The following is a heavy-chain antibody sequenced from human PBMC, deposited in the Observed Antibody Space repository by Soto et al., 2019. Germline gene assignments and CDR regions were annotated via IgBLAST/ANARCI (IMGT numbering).Heavy chain of an antibody. CDR1: GFPLIRYW. D-gene: IGHD5-18*01. V-gene: IGHV3-74*01. CDR2: INSDGSSI. J-gene: IGHJ4*02. Sequence: EVQLVESGGDLVQPGGFLRLSCATSGFPLIRYWMDWVRQVPGKGLVWVSRINSDGSSISFSDSVKGRFTISRDNAKNTLYLQMNSLRVEDSAVYYCARLPVDTVTSLDYWGQGTLVTVSS. CDR3: ARLPVDTVTSLDY.